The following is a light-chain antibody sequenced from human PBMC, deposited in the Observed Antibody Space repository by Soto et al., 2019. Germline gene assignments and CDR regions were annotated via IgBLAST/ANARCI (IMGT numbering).Light chain of an antibody. Sequence: DIVMTQSPDSVTASLGERATINCKSSQSVLYSSNNKNYLAWYQQKPGQPPNLLIYWASTRESGVPDRFSGSGSVTNFTLTISSLLAEDVAVYFCQQYYSSPLTFGQGTRVEIK. CDR3: QQYYSSPLT. J-gene: IGKJ1*01. CDR2: WAS. V-gene: IGKV4-1*01. CDR1: QSVLYSSNNKNY.